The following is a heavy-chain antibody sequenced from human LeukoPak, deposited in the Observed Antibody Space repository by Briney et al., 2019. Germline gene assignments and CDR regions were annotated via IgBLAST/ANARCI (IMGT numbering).Heavy chain of an antibody. CDR1: GYTFTAYG. CDR3: ARDTGRFLEWLSFDY. J-gene: IGHJ4*02. D-gene: IGHD3-3*01. V-gene: IGHV1-18*01. Sequence: ASVKVSCKASGYTFTAYGISWVRQAPGQGLEWMGWISGYNGNANYAQKVQGRVTITRNTSISTAYMELSSLRSEDTAVYYCARDTGRFLEWLSFDYWGQGTLVTVSS. CDR2: ISGYNGNA.